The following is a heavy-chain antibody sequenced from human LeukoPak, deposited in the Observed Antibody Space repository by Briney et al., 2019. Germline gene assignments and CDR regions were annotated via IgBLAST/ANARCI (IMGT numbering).Heavy chain of an antibody. J-gene: IGHJ3*02. Sequence: SVKVSCKASGGTFSSYAISWVRQAPGQGLEWMGGIIPIFGTANYAQKLQGRVTMTRDMSTSTVYMELSSLRSEDTAVYYCARAGEMATIADGAFDIWGQGTMVTVSS. V-gene: IGHV1-69*05. D-gene: IGHD5-24*01. CDR2: IIPIFGTA. CDR3: ARAGEMATIADGAFDI. CDR1: GGTFSSYA.